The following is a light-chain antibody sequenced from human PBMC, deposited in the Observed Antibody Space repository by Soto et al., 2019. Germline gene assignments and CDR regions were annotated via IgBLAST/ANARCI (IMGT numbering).Light chain of an antibody. V-gene: IGLV1-51*01. CDR1: RSNIGNNY. CDR2: DND. Sequence: QSVLTQPPSVSAAPGQKVTVSCSGSRSNIGNNYVSWYQHLPGTAPKLLIYDNDKRPSGIPDRFFASKSGTSATLGITGLQTGDEADYYCEAWDSSLSAGVFGGGTKLTVL. J-gene: IGLJ3*02. CDR3: EAWDSSLSAGV.